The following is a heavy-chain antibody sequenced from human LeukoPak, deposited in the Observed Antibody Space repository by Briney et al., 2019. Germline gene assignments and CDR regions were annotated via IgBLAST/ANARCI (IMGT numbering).Heavy chain of an antibody. CDR1: GGSISSSSYT. Sequence: PSETLSLTCTVSGGSISSSSYTWGWIRQPPGKGLEWIGSIYYSGSTYYNPSLKSRVTISVDTSKNQFSLKLSSVTAADTAVYYCARLKYYYDSSGSRAEYFQDWGQGTLVTASS. D-gene: IGHD3-22*01. CDR3: ARLKYYYDSSGSRAEYFQD. J-gene: IGHJ1*01. V-gene: IGHV4-39*07. CDR2: IYYSGST.